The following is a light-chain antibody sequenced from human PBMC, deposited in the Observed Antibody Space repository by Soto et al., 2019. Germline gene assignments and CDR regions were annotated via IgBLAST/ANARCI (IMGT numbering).Light chain of an antibody. V-gene: IGKV1-33*01. CDR1: QNITNN. CDR2: HAS. J-gene: IGKJ4*01. CDR3: QQYDNLPLT. Sequence: DIHMTKYPYSLSACIGDGVTITWQASQNITNNLSWYQQKPGKAPNLLIYHASKLAKGVTSRFSGSGSGTDFILTITCLQPDDIATYHCQQYDNLPLTFAGGTKVDIK.